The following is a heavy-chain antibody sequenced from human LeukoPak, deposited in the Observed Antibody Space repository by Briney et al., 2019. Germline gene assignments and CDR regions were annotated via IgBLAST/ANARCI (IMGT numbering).Heavy chain of an antibody. V-gene: IGHV4-34*01. CDR1: GGSFSGYY. CDR3: ARRLLALRLGEDDDYFDY. J-gene: IGHJ4*02. Sequence: SETLSLTCAVYGGSFSGYYWSWIRQPPGKGLEWIGEINHSGSTNYNPSLKSRVTISVDTSKNQFSLKLSSVTAADTAVYYCARRLLALRLGEDDDYFDYWGQGTLVTVSS. D-gene: IGHD3-16*01. CDR2: INHSGST.